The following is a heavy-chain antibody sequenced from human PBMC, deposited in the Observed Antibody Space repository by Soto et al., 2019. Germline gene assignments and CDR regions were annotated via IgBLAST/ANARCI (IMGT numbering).Heavy chain of an antibody. CDR2: IIPIFGIA. CDR1: GGTFSRYS. CDR3: AREDRDRETGLVPAAIDGMDG. J-gene: IGHJ6*02. D-gene: IGHD2-2*01. V-gene: IGHV1-69*02. Sequence: QVQLVQSGAEVKKPGSSVKVSCKASGGTFSRYSITWVRQAPGHGLEWIGRIIPIFGIASYAQKFQGRVTITTDEYPSTAYIELSSMRTDDTAVYSCAREDRDRETGLVPAAIDGMDGWGQGTTVTVSS.